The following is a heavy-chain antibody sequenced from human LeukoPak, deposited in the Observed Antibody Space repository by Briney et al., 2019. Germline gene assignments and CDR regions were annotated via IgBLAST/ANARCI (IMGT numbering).Heavy chain of an antibody. CDR1: GFTVSTNY. J-gene: IGHJ4*02. CDR2: IYSGGST. D-gene: IGHD1-26*01. Sequence: GGSLRLSCAASGFTVSTNYMSWDRQAPGKGLEWVSLIYSGGSTHYADSVKGRFTISRDNSKNTLYLQMNNLRPEDTAVYFCVRGLRDSRGSYGSDYWGQGTLVTVSS. V-gene: IGHV3-53*01. CDR3: VRGLRDSRGSYGSDY.